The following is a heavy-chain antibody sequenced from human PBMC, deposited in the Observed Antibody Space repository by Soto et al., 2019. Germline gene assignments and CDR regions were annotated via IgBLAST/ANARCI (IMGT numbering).Heavy chain of an antibody. V-gene: IGHV4-59*01. CDR1: GGSISSYY. Sequence: HSETLSLTCSVSGGSISSYYWSWIRQPPGKGLEWIGYIYYSGSTNYNPSLKSRVTISVDTSKNQFSLKLSSVTAADTAVYYCERAADYYDSSGYYFDYWGQGTLVTVSS. CDR3: ERAADYYDSSGYYFDY. D-gene: IGHD3-22*01. J-gene: IGHJ4*02. CDR2: IYYSGST.